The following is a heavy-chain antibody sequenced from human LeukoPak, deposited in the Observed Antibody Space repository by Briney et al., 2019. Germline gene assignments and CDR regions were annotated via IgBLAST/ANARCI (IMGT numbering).Heavy chain of an antibody. D-gene: IGHD2-15*01. J-gene: IGHJ6*03. CDR2: IHYSGST. Sequence: SETLSLTCTVSGGSISSYYWAWIRQPPGKGLEWIGSIHYSGSTYYNPSLQSRVTISIDTSRNQFSLKLRFVTAADTAVYYCARVRCSGGSCPYYYYYYYMDVWGKGTTVTVSS. CDR3: ARVRCSGGSCPYYYYYYYMDV. V-gene: IGHV4-39*07. CDR1: GGSISSYY.